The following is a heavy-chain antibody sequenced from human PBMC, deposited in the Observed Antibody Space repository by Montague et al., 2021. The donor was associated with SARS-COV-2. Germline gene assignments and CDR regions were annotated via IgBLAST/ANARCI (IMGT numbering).Heavy chain of an antibody. CDR1: GGSISSSSYY. J-gene: IGHJ6*02. V-gene: IGHV4-39*01. CDR2: IYYSGST. Sequence: SETLSLTCTVSGGSISSSSYYWGWIRQPPGKGLEWIGSIYYSGSTYYNPSLKSRVTISVDTSKNQFSLKLSSVTAADTAVYYCARQPVLLWFGELFRGVGMDVWGQGTTVTVSS. CDR3: ARQPVLLWFGELFRGVGMDV. D-gene: IGHD3-10*01.